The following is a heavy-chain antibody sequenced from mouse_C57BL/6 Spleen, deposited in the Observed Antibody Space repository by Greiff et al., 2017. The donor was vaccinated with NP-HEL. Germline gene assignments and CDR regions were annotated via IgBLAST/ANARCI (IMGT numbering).Heavy chain of an antibody. V-gene: IGHV5-4*01. J-gene: IGHJ2*01. Sequence: EVQLVESGGGLVKPGGSLKLSCAASGFTFSSYAMSWVRPTPDKRLARVATIRDGGSYTYYPDNVKGRFTISRYNAKNNPDLQMSHLKSEDTAMYYCARNDGGYFDYWGQGTTLTVSS. CDR1: GFTFSSYA. CDR2: IRDGGSYT. D-gene: IGHD2-3*01. CDR3: ARNDGGYFDY.